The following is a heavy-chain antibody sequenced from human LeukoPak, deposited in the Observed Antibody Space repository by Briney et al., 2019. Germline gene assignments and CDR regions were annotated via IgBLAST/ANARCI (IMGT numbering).Heavy chain of an antibody. CDR1: GGSFSGYY. J-gene: IGHJ6*03. CDR2: INHSGST. CDR3: ARGSFRPQFNAELERRSGGRLGYYYYYMDV. D-gene: IGHD1-1*01. Sequence: SETLSLTCAVYGGSFSGYYWSWIRQPPGKGLEGIGEINHSGSTNYNPALKSLVPISLATSKNPFSLKLSSVPAADTAVYYCARGSFRPQFNAELERRSGGRLGYYYYYMDVWGKGTTVTVSS. V-gene: IGHV4-34*01.